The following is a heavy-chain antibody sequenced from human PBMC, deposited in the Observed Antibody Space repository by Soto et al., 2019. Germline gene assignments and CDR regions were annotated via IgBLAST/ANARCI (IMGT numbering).Heavy chain of an antibody. V-gene: IGHV3-23*01. CDR1: GFSFSTYG. D-gene: IGHD1-1*01. CDR2: VSGGSGVT. CDR3: TRWNGYGDL. J-gene: IGHJ5*02. Sequence: EMQLLESGGGLVQPGGSLRLSCVVSGFSFSTYGVIWVRQAPGKGLEWVCGVSGGSGVTHYTDSVKGRFTISGDDSKNTVYLQMHSPRGEDTAVYYCTRWNGYGDLWGQGTLVTVSS.